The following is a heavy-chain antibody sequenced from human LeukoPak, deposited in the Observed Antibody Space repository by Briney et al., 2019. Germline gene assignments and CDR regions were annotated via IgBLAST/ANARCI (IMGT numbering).Heavy chain of an antibody. CDR3: ARITMTTSGWYFDL. D-gene: IGHD3-22*01. CDR1: VYTFTIHY. Sequence: VASVKVSYKSSVYTFTIHYMHWVRQAPGEGREWMGIIHPSGGSTTYAQKFQGRVTMTTHTSTSTVYMDLSSLRSEDTALYYCARITMTTSGWYFDLWGRGTLVTVSS. V-gene: IGHV1-46*01. J-gene: IGHJ2*01. CDR2: IHPSGGST.